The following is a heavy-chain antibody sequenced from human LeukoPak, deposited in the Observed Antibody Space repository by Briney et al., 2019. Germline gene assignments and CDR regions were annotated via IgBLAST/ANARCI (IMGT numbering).Heavy chain of an antibody. CDR1: GFTFSSYA. Sequence: PGGSLRLSCAASGFTFSSYAMSWVRQAPGKGLEWVSYISSSSSTIYYADSVKGRFTISRDNAKNSLYLQMNSLRAEDAAVYYCAKAPVTTCSGAYCYPFDYWGQGTLVTVSS. V-gene: IGHV3-48*01. CDR2: ISSSSSTI. CDR3: AKAPVTTCSGAYCYPFDY. D-gene: IGHD2-15*01. J-gene: IGHJ4*02.